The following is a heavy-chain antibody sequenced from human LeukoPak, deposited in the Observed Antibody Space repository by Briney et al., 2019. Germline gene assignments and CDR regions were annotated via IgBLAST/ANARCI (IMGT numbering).Heavy chain of an antibody. Sequence: GRSLRLSCAASGFTFSSYAMHWVRQAPGKGKEWVAVISYDGSNKYYADSVKGRFTTSRDNSKNTLYLQMNSLRAEDTAVYYCARDSGHHYYFDYWGQGTLVTVSS. CDR3: ARDSGHHYYFDY. CDR2: ISYDGSNK. CDR1: GFTFSSYA. J-gene: IGHJ4*02. V-gene: IGHV3-30-3*01.